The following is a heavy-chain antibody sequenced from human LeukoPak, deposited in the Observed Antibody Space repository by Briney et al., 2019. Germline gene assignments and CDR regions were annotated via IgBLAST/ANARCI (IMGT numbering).Heavy chain of an antibody. Sequence: GGSLRLSCAASGLTFTNSWMHWVRQAPGKGLVWVSRINNDGSDTRYADSVKGRYTISRDNAKHTLYLQMDSVRVEDTAVYYCARVSGLGMNEYYQHWGQGTLVTVSS. CDR1: GLTFTNSW. CDR3: ARVSGLGMNEYYQH. V-gene: IGHV3-74*01. CDR2: INNDGSDT. J-gene: IGHJ1*01. D-gene: IGHD3-10*01.